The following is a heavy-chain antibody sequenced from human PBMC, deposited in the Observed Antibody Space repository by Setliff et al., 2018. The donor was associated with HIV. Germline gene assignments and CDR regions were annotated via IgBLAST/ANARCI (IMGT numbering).Heavy chain of an antibody. CDR3: ARAPLVGTRPYYFDS. J-gene: IGHJ4*01. CDR2: IIPIFGTA. V-gene: IGHV1-69*13. D-gene: IGHD1-26*01. CDR1: GGTFNDHA. Sequence: SVKVSCKASGGTFNDHAISWVRQAPGQGLEWMGGIIPIFGTANYARKFQGRITITADESTTTTFVELSGLRCEDTAVYYCARAPLVGTRPYYFDSWGQGTLVTVSS.